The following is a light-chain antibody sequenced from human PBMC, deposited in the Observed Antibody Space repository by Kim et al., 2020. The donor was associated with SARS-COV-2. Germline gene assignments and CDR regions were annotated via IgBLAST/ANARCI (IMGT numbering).Light chain of an antibody. CDR2: WAS. V-gene: IGKV4-1*01. J-gene: IGKJ2*01. Sequence: RATINCKSRQSVLSDSNNKNYLAWYQQKPGQPPKLLIYWASTRESGVPDRFSGSGSGTDFTLTISSLQAEDVAVYYCQQYFTSPFTFGPGTKLEI. CDR3: QQYFTSPFT. CDR1: QSVLSDSNNKNY.